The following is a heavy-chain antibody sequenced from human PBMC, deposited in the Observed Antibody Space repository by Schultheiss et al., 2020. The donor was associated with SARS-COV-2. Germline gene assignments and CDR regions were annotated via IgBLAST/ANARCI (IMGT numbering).Heavy chain of an antibody. CDR3: AGRVVPAAPYYYYGMDV. D-gene: IGHD2-2*01. J-gene: IGHJ6*02. V-gene: IGHV3-21*01. CDR1: GFTFSSYE. CDR2: ISSSSSYI. Sequence: GGSLRLSCAASGFTFSSYEMNWVRQAPGKGLEWVSSISSSSSYIYYADSVKGRFTISRDNAKNSLYLQMNSLRAEDTAVYYCAGRVVPAAPYYYYGMDVWGQGTTVTVSS.